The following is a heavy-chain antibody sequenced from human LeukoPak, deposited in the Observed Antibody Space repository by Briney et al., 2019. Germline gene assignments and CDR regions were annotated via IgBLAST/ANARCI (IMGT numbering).Heavy chain of an antibody. CDR2: ITGSGGST. D-gene: IGHD6-13*01. J-gene: IGHJ4*02. CDR1: GFTFSIYG. Sequence: GGSLRLSCTASGFTFSIYGMSWVRQAPGRGLEWVATITGSGGSTYDADSVRGRFTISRDNSKSTLYLQMNSLRADDAALYYCAKGRTSSAWSPYDHWGQGALVTVSS. V-gene: IGHV3-23*01. CDR3: AKGRTSSAWSPYDH.